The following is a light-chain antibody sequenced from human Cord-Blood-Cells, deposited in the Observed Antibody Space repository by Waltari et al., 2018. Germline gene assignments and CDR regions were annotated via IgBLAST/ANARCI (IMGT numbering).Light chain of an antibody. CDR2: EVS. CDR3: SSYAGSNNYV. J-gene: IGLJ1*01. Sequence: QSALTQPPSASGSPGQSVTISCTGTSSDVGGYNYVSWYQQHPGKAPKLMIYEVSKRPSGVPDRFSGSKSGNTASLTVSGLQAEDEADYCCSSYAGSNNYVVGTGTKVTVL. V-gene: IGLV2-8*01. CDR1: SSDVGGYNY.